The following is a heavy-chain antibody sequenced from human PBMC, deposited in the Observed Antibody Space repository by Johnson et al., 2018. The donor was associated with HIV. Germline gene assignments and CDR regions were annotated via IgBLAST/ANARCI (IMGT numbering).Heavy chain of an antibody. D-gene: IGHD3-22*01. J-gene: IGHJ3*01. CDR3: AREISRYYYDYAAFDL. Sequence: VQLVESGGCVVRPGGSLRLSCAASGFSFDSHAINWVRQAPGKGLQWVSAISYSGSSTYYADSVKGRFTISRDNSRSTVYLHMINLRADDTALYYCAREISRYYYDYAAFDLWGQGTTVTVSS. V-gene: IGHV3-23*04. CDR2: ISYSGSST. CDR1: GFSFDSHA.